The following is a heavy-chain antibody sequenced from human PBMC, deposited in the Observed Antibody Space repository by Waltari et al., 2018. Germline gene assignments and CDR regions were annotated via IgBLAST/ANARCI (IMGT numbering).Heavy chain of an antibody. CDR3: ARDYDILTGRGALKY. CDR2: INPNSGNT. V-gene: IGHV1-8*03. Sequence: QVQLVQSGAEVKKPGASVTVSCKASGYPFTSYDLKWVRQAPGQGLEWMGWINPNSGNTGYAQKFQGRVTITRNTSISTAYMELSSLRSEDTAVYYCARDYDILTGRGALKYWGQGTLVTVSS. CDR1: GYPFTSYD. D-gene: IGHD3-9*01. J-gene: IGHJ4*02.